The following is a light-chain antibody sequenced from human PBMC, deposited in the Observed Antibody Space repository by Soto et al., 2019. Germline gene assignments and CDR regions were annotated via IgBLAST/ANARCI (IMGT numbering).Light chain of an antibody. CDR1: QSVSSRY. V-gene: IGKV3-20*01. J-gene: IGKJ1*01. CDR2: GAS. Sequence: ETALTQSPRTLALSAGERATLSFRASQSVSSRYLDWYQQTPGQAHRLLIYGASSRATGIPDRFSGSGSGKEFTLIISSLQSEEFAVYYCQQYDDWPSFGEGTKVDIK. CDR3: QQYDDWPS.